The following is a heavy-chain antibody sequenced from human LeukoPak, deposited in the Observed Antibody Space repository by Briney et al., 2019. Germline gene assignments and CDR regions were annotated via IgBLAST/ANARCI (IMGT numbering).Heavy chain of an antibody. CDR3: ARTRDCSGGSCYPYDDY. D-gene: IGHD2-15*01. J-gene: IGHJ4*02. CDR1: GYTFTSYG. Sequence: GASVKVSCKASGYTFTSYGISWVRQATGQGLEWMGWMNPNSGNTGYAQKFQGRVTMTRNTSISTAYMELSSLRSEDTAVYYCARTRDCSGGSCYPYDDYWGQGTLDTVSS. V-gene: IGHV1-8*02. CDR2: MNPNSGNT.